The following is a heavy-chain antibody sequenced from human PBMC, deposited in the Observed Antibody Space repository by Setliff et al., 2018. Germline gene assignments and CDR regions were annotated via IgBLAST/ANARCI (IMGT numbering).Heavy chain of an antibody. J-gene: IGHJ3*02. CDR2: IYPGDSDT. CDR3: ARLGAPASHDAFDI. CDR1: GYSFGNYW. D-gene: IGHD6-25*01. Sequence: PGESLKISCKGSGYSFGNYWIAWVRQMPGKGLEWMGVIYPGDSDTRYSPSFQGQVTMSADKSINTAYLQWSSLKASDTAMYYCARLGAPASHDAFDIWGQGTMVTVSS. V-gene: IGHV5-51*01.